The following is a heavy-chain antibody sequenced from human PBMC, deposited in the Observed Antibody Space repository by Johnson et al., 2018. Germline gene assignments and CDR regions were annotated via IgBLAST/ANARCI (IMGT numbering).Heavy chain of an antibody. CDR3: ARAGSSLPCYYYYLDV. CDR1: GGTFSSYA. CDR2: ILHILGTA. V-gene: IGHV1-69*01. Sequence: VQPVESGAAVKKPGSSXKVSCKASGGTFSSYAISWVRQATGQGLEWMGGILHILGTANYAQKFQGRVTITADESTSTAYMELSSLRAEDTAVYYCARAGSSLPCYYYYLDVWGKGTTVTVSS. D-gene: IGHD6-13*01. J-gene: IGHJ6*03.